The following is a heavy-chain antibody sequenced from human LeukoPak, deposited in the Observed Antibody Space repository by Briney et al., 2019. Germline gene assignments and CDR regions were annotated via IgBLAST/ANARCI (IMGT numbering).Heavy chain of an antibody. CDR2: ISRSGSTI. D-gene: IGHD3-22*01. V-gene: IGHV3-11*04. J-gene: IGHJ4*02. Sequence: GGSLRLSCAASGFTFSDYYMSWIRQAPGKGLEWVSYISRSGSTIYYADSVKGRFTISRDNAKNSLYLQMNSLRAEDTAVYYCARGLRPDYYDSSGYQSGGYWGQGTLVTVSS. CDR1: GFTFSDYY. CDR3: ARGLRPDYYDSSGYQSGGY.